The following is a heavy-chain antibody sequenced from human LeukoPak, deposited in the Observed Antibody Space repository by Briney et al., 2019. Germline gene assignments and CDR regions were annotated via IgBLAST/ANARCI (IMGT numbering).Heavy chain of an antibody. V-gene: IGHV4-34*01. J-gene: IGHJ4*02. CDR2: INHSGST. CDR1: GGSFSGYY. Sequence: SETLSLTCAVYGGSFSGYYWSWIRQPPGKGLEWIGEINHSGSTNYNPSLKSRVTISVDTSKNQFSLKLSSVTAADTAVYYCARDLQVWFGELLGDYWGQGTLVTVSS. CDR3: ARDLQVWFGELLGDY. D-gene: IGHD3-10*01.